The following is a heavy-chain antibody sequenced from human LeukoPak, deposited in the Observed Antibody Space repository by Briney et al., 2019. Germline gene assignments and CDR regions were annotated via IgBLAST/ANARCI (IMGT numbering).Heavy chain of an antibody. CDR2: IYYSGST. CDR3: ASRGDPYWYFDL. V-gene: IGHV4-59*08. Sequence: SETLSLTCTVSGGSISSYYWSWIRQPPGKGLGWIGYIYYSGSTNYNPSLKSRVTISVDTSKNQFSLKLSSVTAADTAVYYCASRGDPYWYFDLWGRGTLVTVSS. D-gene: IGHD3-16*01. CDR1: GGSISSYY. J-gene: IGHJ2*01.